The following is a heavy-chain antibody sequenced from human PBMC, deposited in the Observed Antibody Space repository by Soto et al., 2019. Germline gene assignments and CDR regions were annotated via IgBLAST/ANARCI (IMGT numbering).Heavy chain of an antibody. CDR1: GGSISSGLSSSNYY. CDR3: ARRLSSQLVGVDHYYFDY. J-gene: IGHJ4*02. Sequence: QLQLQESGPGLVKPSETLSLTCTVSGGSISSGLSSSNYYWGWIRQSPGKGLEWIGSIYHTGNTYYTPSLNSRVTISMDTSKNQFSLKLSSVTAADTAVYYCARRLSSQLVGVDHYYFDYWGQGTLVTVAS. V-gene: IGHV4-39*01. CDR2: IYHTGNT. D-gene: IGHD6-6*01.